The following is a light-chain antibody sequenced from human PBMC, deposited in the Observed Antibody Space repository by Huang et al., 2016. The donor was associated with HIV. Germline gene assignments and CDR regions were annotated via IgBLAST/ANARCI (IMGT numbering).Light chain of an antibody. J-gene: IGKJ5*01. V-gene: IGKV1D-13*01. Sequence: AIQLTQSPSSLSGSVGDRVTITCRASRGISSGLAWYQQKPGKAPKLLIFDASSLESGVPSRFSGSGSGTDFTLTISSLQPEDFATYYCQQFNNYLTFGQGTRLEIQ. CDR2: DAS. CDR1: RGISSG. CDR3: QQFNNYLT.